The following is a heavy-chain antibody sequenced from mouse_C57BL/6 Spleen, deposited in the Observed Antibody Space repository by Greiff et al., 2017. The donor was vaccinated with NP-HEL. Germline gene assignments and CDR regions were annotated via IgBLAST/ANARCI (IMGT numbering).Heavy chain of an antibody. D-gene: IGHD1-1*01. CDR2: ILPGSGST. CDR1: GYTFTGYW. V-gene: IGHV1-9*01. J-gene: IGHJ4*01. Sequence: VQLQQSGAELMKPGASVKLSCKATGYTFTGYWIEWVKQRPGHGLEWIGEILPGSGSTNYNEKFKGKATFTADTSSNTAYMQLSSLTTEDSAIYYCAREADYYGSSYPYAMDYWGQGTSVTVSS. CDR3: AREADYYGSSYPYAMDY.